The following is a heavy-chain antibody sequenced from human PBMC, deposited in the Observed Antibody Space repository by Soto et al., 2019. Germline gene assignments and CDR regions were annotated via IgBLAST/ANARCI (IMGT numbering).Heavy chain of an antibody. D-gene: IGHD3-3*01. CDR3: ASSYDFLGQNWFDP. V-gene: IGHV4-30-2*01. J-gene: IGHJ5*02. Sequence: QLQLQESGSGLVKPSQTLSLTCAVSGGSISSGGYSWSWIRQPPGTGLEWIGYIYHSGSTYYNPSLKSRVTISVDRSKKQFSLKLSSVTAADTAVYYCASSYDFLGQNWFDPWGQGTLVTVSS. CDR2: IYHSGST. CDR1: GGSISSGGYS.